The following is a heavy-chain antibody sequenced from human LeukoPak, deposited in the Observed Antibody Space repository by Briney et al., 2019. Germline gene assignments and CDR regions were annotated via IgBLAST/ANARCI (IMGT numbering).Heavy chain of an antibody. CDR1: GGSISSYY. V-gene: IGHV4-59*01. D-gene: IGHD6-19*01. CDR3: ARSSGWYHYFDY. J-gene: IGHJ4*02. Sequence: SETLSLTCTVSGGSISSYYWSWIRQPPGKGLEWIGYIYYSGSTNCNPSLKSRVTISADTSKNQFSLKLSSVTAADTAVYYCARSSGWYHYFDYWGQGTLVTVSS. CDR2: IYYSGST.